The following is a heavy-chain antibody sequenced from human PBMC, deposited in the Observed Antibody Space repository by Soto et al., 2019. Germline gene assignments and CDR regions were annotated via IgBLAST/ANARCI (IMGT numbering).Heavy chain of an antibody. D-gene: IGHD3-3*01. CDR3: ARSRDYDFWNRAFDY. V-gene: IGHV4-59*08. Sequence: PSETLSLTCTFSGGSISSYYWSWIRQPPGKGLEWIGYIYYSGSTNYNPSLKSRVTISVDTSKNQFSLKLSSVTAADTAVYYCARSRDYDFWNRAFDYWGQGTLVTVSS. CDR2: IYYSGST. CDR1: GGSISSYY. J-gene: IGHJ4*02.